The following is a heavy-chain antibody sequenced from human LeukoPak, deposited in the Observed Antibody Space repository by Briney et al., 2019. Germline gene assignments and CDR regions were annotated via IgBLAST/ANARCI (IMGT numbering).Heavy chain of an antibody. CDR3: ARVSFNGRNDY. Sequence: SETLSLTCTVSGGSISGSSYYWGWIRQPPGKGLEWIGSIYYSGSTYYNPSLKSLFTISIDTSKNQFSLKLSSLTAADTAVYYCARVSFNGRNDYWGQGTLVNVSS. J-gene: IGHJ4*02. CDR1: GGSISGSSYY. CDR2: IYYSGST. V-gene: IGHV4-39*07.